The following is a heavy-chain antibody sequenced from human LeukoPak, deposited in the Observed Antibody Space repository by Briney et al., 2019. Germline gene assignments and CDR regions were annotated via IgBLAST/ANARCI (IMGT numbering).Heavy chain of an antibody. J-gene: IGHJ4*02. CDR1: GFTFSTYG. Sequence: PGRSLRLSCAASGFTFSTYGMNWVRQAPGKGLEWVSYISSVITTVYYADSVKGRFTISRDNARNSLYLQMNSLRDEDTAVYYCARGTYYSDCWGQGTLVTVSS. CDR2: ISSVITTV. CDR3: ARGTYYSDC. V-gene: IGHV3-48*02.